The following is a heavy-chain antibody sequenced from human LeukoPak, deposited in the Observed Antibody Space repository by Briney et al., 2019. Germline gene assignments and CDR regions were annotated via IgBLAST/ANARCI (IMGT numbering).Heavy chain of an antibody. CDR2: ISGSGGST. Sequence: GGSLRLSCAASGFTFSSYAMSWVRQAPGKGLEWVPAISGSGGSTYYADSVKGRFTISRDNSKNTLYLQMNSLRAEDTAVYYCARGLGRYFDLWGRGTLVTVSS. J-gene: IGHJ2*01. CDR1: GFTFSSYA. D-gene: IGHD1-26*01. V-gene: IGHV3-23*01. CDR3: ARGLGRYFDL.